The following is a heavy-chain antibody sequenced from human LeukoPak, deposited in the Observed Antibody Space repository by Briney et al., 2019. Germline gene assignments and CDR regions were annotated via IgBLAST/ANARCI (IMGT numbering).Heavy chain of an antibody. V-gene: IGHV3-21*01. CDR1: GFTFSSYS. J-gene: IGHJ6*04. CDR3: ARPAAAFYYGMDV. CDR2: ISSSSSYI. Sequence: GGSLRLSCAASGFTFSSYSMNWVRQAPGKGLEWVSSISSSSSYIYYADSVKGRFTISRDNAKNSLYLQMNSLRAEDTAVYYCARPAAAFYYGMDVWGKGTTVTVSS. D-gene: IGHD2-2*01.